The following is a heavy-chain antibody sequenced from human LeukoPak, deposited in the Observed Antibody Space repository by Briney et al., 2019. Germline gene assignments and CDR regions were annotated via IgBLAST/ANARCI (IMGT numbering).Heavy chain of an antibody. Sequence: SETLSLTCTVSGYSISSGYFWGWIRQPPGKGLEWIGSIYHSGTTYYNPSLKSRVTISVDTSKNQFSLKLSSVTAADTAVYYCARYDVWGTYRAFDYWGQGTLVTVSS. V-gene: IGHV4-38-2*02. J-gene: IGHJ4*02. CDR1: GYSISSGYF. D-gene: IGHD3-16*02. CDR3: ARYDVWGTYRAFDY. CDR2: IYHSGTT.